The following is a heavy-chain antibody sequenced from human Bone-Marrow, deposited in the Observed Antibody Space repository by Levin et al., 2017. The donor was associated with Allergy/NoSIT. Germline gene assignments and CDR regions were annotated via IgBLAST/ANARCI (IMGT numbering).Heavy chain of an antibody. Sequence: PGGSLRLSCVASGFTFTRYSMHWVRQAPGKGLEWVAVISFDGKNKYYRDSVKGRFTISRDNSKNTLYLQMKSLRAEDTALYYCARDPQDYECIWVAYEYGLDAWGQGPTVTVSS. D-gene: IGHD3-16*01. V-gene: IGHV3-30*04. CDR1: GFTFTRYS. CDR2: ISFDGKNK. J-gene: IGHJ6*02. CDR3: ARDPQDYECIWVAYEYGLDA.